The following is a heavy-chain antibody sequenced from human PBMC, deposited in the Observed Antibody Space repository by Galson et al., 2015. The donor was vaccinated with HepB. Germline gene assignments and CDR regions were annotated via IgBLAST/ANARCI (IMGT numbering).Heavy chain of an antibody. CDR3: AKSGSSWVPYFDY. CDR1: GFTFSSYG. Sequence: SLRLSCAASGFTFSSYGMHWVRQAPGKGLEWVAVISYDGSNKYYADSVKGRFTISRDNSKNTLYLQMNSLRAEDTAVYYCAKSGSSWVPYFDYWGQGTLVTVSS. J-gene: IGHJ4*02. CDR2: ISYDGSNK. D-gene: IGHD6-13*01. V-gene: IGHV3-30*18.